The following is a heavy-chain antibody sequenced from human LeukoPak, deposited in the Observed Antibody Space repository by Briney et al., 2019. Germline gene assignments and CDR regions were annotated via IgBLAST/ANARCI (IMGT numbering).Heavy chain of an antibody. D-gene: IGHD3-3*01. CDR1: GFTFSSYS. CDR3: ARDRARSAYDFWSGYYYSGGPYYFDY. CDR2: ISSSSSTI. Sequence: GGSLRLSCAASGFTFSSYSMNWVRQAPGKGLEWVSYISSSSSTIYYADSVKGRFTISRDNAKNSLYLQMNSLRAEDTAVYYCARDRARSAYDFWSGYYYSGGPYYFDYWGQGTLVTVSS. J-gene: IGHJ4*02. V-gene: IGHV3-48*01.